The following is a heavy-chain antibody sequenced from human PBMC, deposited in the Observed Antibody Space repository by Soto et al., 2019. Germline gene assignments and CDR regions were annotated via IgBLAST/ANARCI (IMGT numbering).Heavy chain of an antibody. J-gene: IGHJ6*02. CDR3: ARGRDGYNSGGFYYYYGMDV. CDR1: GFAFSSYS. Sequence: GSLRLSCAASGFAFSSYSMIWVRQAPGKGLEWVSYISRSSSTIYYADSVKGRFTISRDNAKNSLNLQMNSLRAEDTAVYYCARGRDGYNSGGFYYYYGMDVWGQGTTVTVSS. V-gene: IGHV3-48*01. D-gene: IGHD5-12*01. CDR2: ISRSSSTI.